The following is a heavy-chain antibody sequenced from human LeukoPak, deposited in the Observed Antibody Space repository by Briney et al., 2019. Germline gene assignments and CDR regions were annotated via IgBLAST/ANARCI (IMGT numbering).Heavy chain of an antibody. CDR3: AKASEYYYDSSGYPDY. Sequence: RSGGSLILSCAASGFTFSSYAMSWVRQAPGKGLEWVSAISGSGGSTYYADSVKGRFTISRDNSKNTLYLQMNSLRAEDTAVYYCAKASEYYYDSSGYPDYWGQGTLVTVSS. V-gene: IGHV3-23*01. CDR2: ISGSGGST. CDR1: GFTFSSYA. J-gene: IGHJ4*02. D-gene: IGHD3-22*01.